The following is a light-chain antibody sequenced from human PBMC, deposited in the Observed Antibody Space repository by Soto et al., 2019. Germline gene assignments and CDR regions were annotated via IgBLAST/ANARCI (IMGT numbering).Light chain of an antibody. J-gene: IGKJ1*01. V-gene: IGKV1-39*01. CDR1: QSISSY. CDR3: QQSYRTPLT. CDR2: AAS. Sequence: DIQMTQSASSLSASVGDRVTITCRASQSISSYLNWYQQKPGKAPQLLIYAASSLQSGVPSRFSGSGSGTDFTLTISSLQADDVATYYCQQSYRTPLTFGQGTKVEIK.